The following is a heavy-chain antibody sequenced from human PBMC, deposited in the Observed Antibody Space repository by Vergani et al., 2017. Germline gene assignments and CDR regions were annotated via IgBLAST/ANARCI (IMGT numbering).Heavy chain of an antibody. CDR3: ARDRGNSGDYNFDY. CDR1: GYTFRKYG. D-gene: IGHD1-26*01. CDR2: ISVYNGET. J-gene: IGHJ4*02. Sequence: QVQLVQSGAEVKKPGASVKVSCEGSGYTFRKYGISWVRQAPGEGLEWLGWISVYNGETKFAQKFQGRVTLTRDTSTDTAYMEMGSLRSDDTAVYYCARDRGNSGDYNFDYWGQGTLVTVSS. V-gene: IGHV1-18*04.